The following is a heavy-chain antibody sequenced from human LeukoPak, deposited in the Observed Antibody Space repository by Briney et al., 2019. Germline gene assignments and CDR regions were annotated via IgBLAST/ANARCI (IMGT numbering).Heavy chain of an antibody. Sequence: SETLSLTCTVSGGSICSSSYYWGWIRQPPGKGLEWIGSIYHRGTTYYNPSLKSRVSMSVDTSKNQFSLKLTSVTAADTAVYYCARSPRRVTATIYFDYWGQGTLVTASS. J-gene: IGHJ4*02. CDR3: ARSPRRVTATIYFDY. D-gene: IGHD2-21*02. CDR1: GGSICSSSYY. V-gene: IGHV4-39*07. CDR2: IYHRGTT.